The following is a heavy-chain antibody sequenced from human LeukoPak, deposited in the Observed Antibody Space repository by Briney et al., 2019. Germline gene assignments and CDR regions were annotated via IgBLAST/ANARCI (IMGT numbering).Heavy chain of an antibody. CDR3: ATHASRSGSGSKFDY. Sequence: SETLSLTCTVSGDSIGFFYWSWIRQPPGEGLEWIGDISYSGSTNYNPSLKSRVTISTDTSKNQFSLELRSVTAADTAVYYCATHASRSGSGSKFDYWGQGTLVTVSS. J-gene: IGHJ4*02. D-gene: IGHD3-10*01. V-gene: IGHV4-59*08. CDR2: ISYSGST. CDR1: GDSIGFFY.